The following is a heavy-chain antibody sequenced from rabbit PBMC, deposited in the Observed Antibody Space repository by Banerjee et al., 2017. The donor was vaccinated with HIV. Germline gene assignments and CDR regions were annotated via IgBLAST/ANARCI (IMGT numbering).Heavy chain of an antibody. V-gene: IGHV1S43*01. D-gene: IGHD5-1*01. J-gene: IGHJ4*01. CDR3: ARDGGSSYHDYFNF. CDR2: IFIASIRT. Sequence: QQQLEESGGGLVKPGGTLTLTCKASGIDLSSDYYMCWVRQAPGKGLELIACIFIASIRTWYATWVNGRFTISKTSSTTVTLQMTSLTAADTATYFCARDGGSSYHDYFNFWGQGTLVTVS. CDR1: GIDLSSDYY.